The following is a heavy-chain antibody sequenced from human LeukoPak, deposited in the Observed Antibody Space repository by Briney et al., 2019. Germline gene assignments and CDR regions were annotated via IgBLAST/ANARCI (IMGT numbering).Heavy chain of an antibody. Sequence: ASETLSLTCTVSGASISSYYWSWIRQPPGKGLEYIGYIYYSGSTNYNPSLKSRVTMSVDTSKNQFSLKLSYVTAADTAVYYCARDCITGYCSGGSCWSWFDPWGQGTLVTVSS. D-gene: IGHD2-15*01. CDR3: ARDCITGYCSGGSCWSWFDP. J-gene: IGHJ5*02. V-gene: IGHV4-59*01. CDR1: GASISSYY. CDR2: IYYSGST.